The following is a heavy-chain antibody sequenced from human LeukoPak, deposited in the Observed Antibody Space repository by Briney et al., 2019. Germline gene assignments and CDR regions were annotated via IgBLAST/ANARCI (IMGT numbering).Heavy chain of an antibody. CDR2: ISGSGGST. Sequence: PGGSLRLSCAASGFTFSSYAMSWVRQAPGKGLEWVSAISGSGGSTYYADSVKGRFTISRDNSKNTLYLQMNSLRAEDTAVYYCAKVTREIVVVITTGAFDIWGQGTMVTVSS. D-gene: IGHD3-22*01. J-gene: IGHJ3*02. CDR1: GFTFSSYA. CDR3: AKVTREIVVVITTGAFDI. V-gene: IGHV3-23*01.